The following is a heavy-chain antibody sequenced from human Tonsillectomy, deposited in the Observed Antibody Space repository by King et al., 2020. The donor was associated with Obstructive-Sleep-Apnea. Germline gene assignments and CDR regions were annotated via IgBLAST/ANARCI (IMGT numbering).Heavy chain of an antibody. CDR3: AKGSSWILDV. CDR1: GFTFDDYA. J-gene: IGHJ6*02. Sequence: VQLVESGGGLVQPGRSLRLSCAASGFTFDDYAMHWVRQAPGKGLEWVSGISWNSGSIGYADSVKGRFTISRDNAKNSLYLQMNSLRAEDTALYYCAKGSSWILDVWGQGTTVTVSS. V-gene: IGHV3-9*01. D-gene: IGHD5-18*01. CDR2: ISWNSGSI.